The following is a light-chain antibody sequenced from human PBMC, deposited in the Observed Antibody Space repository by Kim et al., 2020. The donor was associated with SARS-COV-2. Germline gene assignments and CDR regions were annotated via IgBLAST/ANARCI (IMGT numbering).Light chain of an antibody. J-gene: IGKJ1*01. CDR3: QQYHDWAET. Sequence: VSPGERATLTSRASQSVNTKLAWYQQKGGRPPRILIYGASTRATGVPARFSGSGSGTDFTLTISSLQSEDFAVYYCQQYHDWAETFGQGTKVDIK. CDR1: QSVNTK. CDR2: GAS. V-gene: IGKV3D-15*01.